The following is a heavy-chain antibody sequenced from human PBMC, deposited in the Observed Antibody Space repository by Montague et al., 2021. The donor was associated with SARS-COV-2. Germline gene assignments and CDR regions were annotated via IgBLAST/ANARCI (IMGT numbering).Heavy chain of an antibody. D-gene: IGHD3-10*01. CDR1: GFSFSNYA. CDR3: ARDAMVWGYGRNEFDY. J-gene: IGHJ4*02. Sequence: SLRLSCAASGFSFSNYAIHWVRQAPGKGLEWVAIISYGGINKNYAESVKGRFTISRDNSKNTVYLQMNSLRPEDTAVYYCARDAMVWGYGRNEFDYWGQGTRVTVSS. CDR2: ISYGGINK. V-gene: IGHV3-30-3*01.